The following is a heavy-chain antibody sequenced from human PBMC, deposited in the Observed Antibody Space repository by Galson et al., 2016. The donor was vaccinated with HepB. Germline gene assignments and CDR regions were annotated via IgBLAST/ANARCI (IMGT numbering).Heavy chain of an antibody. CDR3: TTVSYDFWSRYYSGIVH. Sequence: SLRLSCAASGFTFSRYAMSWVRQAPGKGLEWVGRIKSKADGGTTDYAAVVKGRFTISRDDSKNTLYLQMNSLKTEDTAIYYCTTVSYDFWSRYYSGIVHWGQGTLVIVSS. CDR2: IKSKADGGTT. J-gene: IGHJ1*01. D-gene: IGHD3-3*01. V-gene: IGHV3-15*01. CDR1: GFTFSRYA.